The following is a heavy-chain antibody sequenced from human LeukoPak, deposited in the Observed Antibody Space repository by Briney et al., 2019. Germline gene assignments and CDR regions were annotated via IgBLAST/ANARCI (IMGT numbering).Heavy chain of an antibody. V-gene: IGHV4-39*01. CDR1: GGSISTSSYY. CDR2: IYYSGST. D-gene: IGHD2-2*01. J-gene: IGHJ4*02. Sequence: SETLSLTCTVSGGSISTSSYYWGSIRQPPGKGLEWIGSIYYSGSTYYNPSLKSRVTISVDTSKNQFSLKLSSVTAADTAVYYCSSSLRAYCSSTSCYRKGVDYWGQGTLVTVSS. CDR3: SSSLRAYCSSTSCYRKGVDY.